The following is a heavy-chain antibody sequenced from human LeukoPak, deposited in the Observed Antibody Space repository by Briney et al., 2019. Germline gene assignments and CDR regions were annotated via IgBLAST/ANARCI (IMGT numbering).Heavy chain of an antibody. D-gene: IGHD3-3*01. CDR1: GFTFSIYA. J-gene: IGHJ6*03. Sequence: GGSLRLSCAASGFTFSIYAMSWVRQAPGKGLEWVSATCGSGGSTDYADSVKGRFTISRDNSKNTLLLQMNSLRAEDTAVYYCAKGAYYDFWSGYTDYMDVRGKGTSVTVSS. CDR3: AKGAYYDFWSGYTDYMDV. CDR2: TCGSGGST. V-gene: IGHV3-23*01.